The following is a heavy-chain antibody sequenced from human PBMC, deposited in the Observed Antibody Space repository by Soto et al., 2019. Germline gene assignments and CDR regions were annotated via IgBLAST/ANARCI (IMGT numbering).Heavy chain of an antibody. CDR3: VRDAAYNDFWGGVRELYSYNMDV. D-gene: IGHD3-3*01. Sequence: QVQLVQSEAEVKKPGASLKVSCRASGYNFANYGISWVRQAPGQGLEWMGLISAHNGDTKYAQKVQGRVTMTADTSTSTAYMEMWSLRSDHTAVYYCVRDAAYNDFWGGVRELYSYNMDVWGQGTTVTV. J-gene: IGHJ6*02. V-gene: IGHV1-18*01. CDR2: ISAHNGDT. CDR1: GYNFANYG.